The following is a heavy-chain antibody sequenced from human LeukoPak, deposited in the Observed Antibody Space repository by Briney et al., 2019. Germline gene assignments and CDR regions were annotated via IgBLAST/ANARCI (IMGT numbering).Heavy chain of an antibody. Sequence: PSETLSLTCTVSGDSIGSSGNYWGWIRQPPGKGLEWIGSIRYSGTTYYRPSLKSRVTITADTSKNHFSLNLSSLTAADTAVYYCARRREGSSSVDSWGQGTLVTVSS. CDR3: ARRREGSSSVDS. CDR1: GDSIGSSGNY. J-gene: IGHJ4*02. CDR2: IRYSGTT. V-gene: IGHV4-39*02. D-gene: IGHD6-6*01.